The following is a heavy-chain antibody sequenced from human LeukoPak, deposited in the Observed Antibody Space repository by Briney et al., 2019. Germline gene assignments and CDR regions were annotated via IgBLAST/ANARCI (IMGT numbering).Heavy chain of an antibody. J-gene: IGHJ4*02. CDR1: GGSISSSSYY. CDR3: ARQDGSSWSFWCDYFDY. CDR2: IYYSGST. D-gene: IGHD6-6*01. Sequence: PSETLSFTCTVSGGSISSSSYYWGWIRQPPGKGLEWIGSIYYSGSTYYNPSLKSRVTISVGTSKNQFSLKLSSVTAADTAVYYCARQDGSSWSFWCDYFDYWGQGTLVTVSS. V-gene: IGHV4-39*01.